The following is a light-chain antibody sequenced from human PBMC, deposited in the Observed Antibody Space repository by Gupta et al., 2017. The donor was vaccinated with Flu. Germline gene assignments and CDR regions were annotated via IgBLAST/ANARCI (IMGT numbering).Light chain of an antibody. V-gene: IGKV1-39*01. CDR1: QSVSGN. CDR3: QQVFGFPLT. CDR2: DVS. Sequence: DIQMTQSPSSLSASVGDRVTITCRASQSVSGNVNWYQQRPGKAPKLLISDVSNLQSGVPSTFRGSGSVTDFTLTISNLQAEDSATYYCQQVFGFPLTFGGGTKVDIK. J-gene: IGKJ4*01.